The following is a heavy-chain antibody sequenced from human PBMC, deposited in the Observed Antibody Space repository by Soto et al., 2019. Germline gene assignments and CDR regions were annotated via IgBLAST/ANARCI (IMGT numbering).Heavy chain of an antibody. J-gene: IGHJ5*02. Sequence: PGESLKISCKGSGYSFTIYWISWVRQMPGKGLEWMGRIDPSDSYTNYSPSFQDHVTISADKSISTAYLQWSSLKASDTAMYYCARQKQWLSNNWFDPWGQGTLVTVSS. D-gene: IGHD6-19*01. CDR1: GYSFTIYW. CDR3: ARQKQWLSNNWFDP. V-gene: IGHV5-10-1*01. CDR2: IDPSDSYT.